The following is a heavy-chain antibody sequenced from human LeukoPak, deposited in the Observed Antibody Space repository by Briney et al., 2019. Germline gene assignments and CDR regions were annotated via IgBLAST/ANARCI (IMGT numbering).Heavy chain of an antibody. V-gene: IGHV3-48*01. J-gene: IGHJ4*02. CDR3: ARDDLTNGYNGNF. CDR1: GFTFSYYS. D-gene: IGHD5-24*01. Sequence: GGSLRLSCAASGFTFSYYSMNWVRQAPGKGLEWVSYISSSSSTIFYADSVKGRFAISRDNAKNSLYLQMNSLRVDDTAVYYCARDDLTNGYNGNFWGQGTLVTVSS. CDR2: ISSSSSTI.